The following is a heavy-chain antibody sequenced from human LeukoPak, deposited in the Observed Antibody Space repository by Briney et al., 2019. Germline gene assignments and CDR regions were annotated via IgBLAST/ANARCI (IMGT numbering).Heavy chain of an antibody. J-gene: IGHJ3*02. CDR2: ISGSGGST. CDR3: AKDSEATITPLSAFDI. V-gene: IGHV3-23*01. Sequence: GGSLRLSCAASGFSFRNYAISWVRQAPGKGLEWVSSISGSGGSTYSADSVKGRFTISRENSNNALYLQMNSLRADDTAMYYCAKDSEATITPLSAFDIWGQGTMVTVSS. CDR1: GFSFRNYA. D-gene: IGHD4-23*01.